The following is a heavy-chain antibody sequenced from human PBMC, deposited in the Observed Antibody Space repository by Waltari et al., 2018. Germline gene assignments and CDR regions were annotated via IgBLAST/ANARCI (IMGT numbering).Heavy chain of an antibody. D-gene: IGHD3-10*01. CDR1: GYTFTSYA. Sequence: QVQLVQSGAEVKKPGASVKVSCKASGYTFTSYAMHWVRQAPGQRLAWMGWINAGNGNTKYAKKFQGRVTITVDTYKNQFSLKLSSVTAADTAVYYCARGRAYYYGSGTIDPWGQGTLVTVSS. CDR2: INAGNGNT. CDR3: ARGRAYYYGSGTIDP. V-gene: IGHV1-3*01. J-gene: IGHJ5*02.